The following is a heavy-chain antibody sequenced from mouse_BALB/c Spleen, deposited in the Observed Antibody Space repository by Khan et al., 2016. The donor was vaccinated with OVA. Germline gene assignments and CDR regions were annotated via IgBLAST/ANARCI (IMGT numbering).Heavy chain of an antibody. CDR1: GYSITSDYA. V-gene: IGHV3-2*02. J-gene: IGHJ3*01. Sequence: EVELVESGPGLVKPSQSLSLTCTVTGYSITSDYARNWIRQFPGNKLEWMGYISYSGSTTYNPSFKSRISITRDTSKNQFFLQLNSVTTEDTATYYCARWFTYWGQGTLVTVSA. CDR3: ARWFTY. CDR2: ISYSGST.